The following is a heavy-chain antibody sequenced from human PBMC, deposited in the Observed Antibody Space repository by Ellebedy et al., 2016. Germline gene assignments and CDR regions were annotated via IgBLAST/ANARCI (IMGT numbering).Heavy chain of an antibody. CDR1: GFTFRNFF. V-gene: IGHV3-23*01. D-gene: IGHD4-17*01. CDR2: ISGDGDTT. CDR3: YYGHYSGY. J-gene: IGHJ4*02. Sequence: GESLKISXVASGFTFRNFFMSWVRQAPGGGLEWISTISGDGDTTFSADSVKGRFTISRVNSRYTLYLQMDSLTAADTAVYYCYYGHYSGYWGQGTLVTVSS.